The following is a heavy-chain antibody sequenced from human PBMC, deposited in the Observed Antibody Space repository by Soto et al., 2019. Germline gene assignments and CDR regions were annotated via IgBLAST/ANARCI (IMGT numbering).Heavy chain of an antibody. CDR2: INHSGST. J-gene: IGHJ4*02. V-gene: IGHV4-34*01. Sequence: SETLSLTCAVYGGSFSGYYWSWIRQPPGKGLEWIGEINHSGSTNYNPSLKSRVTISVDTSKNQFSLKLSSVTAADTAVYYCARDEGGYCSSTSCSHYFDYWGQGTLVTVSS. CDR1: GGSFSGYY. D-gene: IGHD2-2*01. CDR3: ARDEGGYCSSTSCSHYFDY.